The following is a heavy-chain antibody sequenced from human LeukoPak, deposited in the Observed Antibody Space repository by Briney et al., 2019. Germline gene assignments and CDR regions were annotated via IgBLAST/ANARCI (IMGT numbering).Heavy chain of an antibody. CDR1: GGSISSYY. CDR2: IYDSGST. Sequence: SETLSLTCTVSGGSISSYYRSWVRQPPGKGLEWIGCIYDSGSTNHNPSLKSRVTISVDTSKNQFSLKLTSVTAADTAVYYCASIPRYDSSGYWWGQGTLVTVSS. CDR3: ASIPRYDSSGYW. J-gene: IGHJ4*02. D-gene: IGHD3-22*01. V-gene: IGHV4-59*01.